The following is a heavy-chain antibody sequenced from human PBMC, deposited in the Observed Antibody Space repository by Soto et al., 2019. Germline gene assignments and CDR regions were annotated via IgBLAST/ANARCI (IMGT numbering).Heavy chain of an antibody. Sequence: EVHLLESGGGLVQPGGSLRLSCTASGFTFSSYAMTWVRQAPGRGLEGVSGITACGGRTFYADSVKGRFTISRDNSRSTLYLQMNSLRAEDTAVYYCAKDTRYADYVRWFDSWGQGTLVTVSS. CDR1: GFTFSSYA. J-gene: IGHJ5*01. CDR3: AKDTRYADYVRWFDS. D-gene: IGHD4-17*01. CDR2: ITACGGRT. V-gene: IGHV3-23*01.